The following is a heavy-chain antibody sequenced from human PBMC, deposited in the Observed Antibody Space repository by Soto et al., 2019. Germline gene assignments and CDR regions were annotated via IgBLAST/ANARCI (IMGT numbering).Heavy chain of an antibody. J-gene: IGHJ6*02. CDR1: GFIFTSYS. Sequence: PGGSLRLSCAASGFIFTSYSMNWVRQAPGKGLEWVSSISSSSSYIYYADSVKGRFTISRDNAKNSLSLQMNSLRAEDTAVYYCARDSGSSFDYYGMDVWGQGTSVTVS. CDR2: ISSSSSYI. V-gene: IGHV3-21*01. CDR3: ARDSGSSFDYYGMDV. D-gene: IGHD6-13*01.